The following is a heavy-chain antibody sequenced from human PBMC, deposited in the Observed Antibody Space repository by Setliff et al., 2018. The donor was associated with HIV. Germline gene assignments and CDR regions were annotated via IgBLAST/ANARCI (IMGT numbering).Heavy chain of an antibody. Sequence: GGSLRLSCAASGFTFNTYSIHWVRQAPGKGLEWVAVISDDGGQTYYAGSVKGRFTIFRDNSKNTMYLQMLSLRGEDTAVYYCAREKGNTPTAYYLDYWGQGTLVTVSS. CDR1: GFTFNTYS. J-gene: IGHJ4*02. CDR2: ISDDGGQT. V-gene: IGHV3-30*04. D-gene: IGHD3-10*01. CDR3: AREKGNTPTAYYLDY.